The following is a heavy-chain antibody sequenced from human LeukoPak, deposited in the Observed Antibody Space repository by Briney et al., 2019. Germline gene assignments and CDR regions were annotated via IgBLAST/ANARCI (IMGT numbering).Heavy chain of an antibody. J-gene: IGHJ4*02. D-gene: IGHD1-26*01. CDR2: INIDGSHT. CDR3: ARVEVRPTYFDL. V-gene: IGHV3-74*01. Sequence: GGSLRLSCAASGFTFRYYWIHWVRQVPGKGVVWLSRINIDGSHTNHADSVKDRFTMSRDNAKNTVHLQMNSLTAEDTAVYYGARVEVRPTYFDLWGQGTLVTVSS. CDR1: GFTFRYYW.